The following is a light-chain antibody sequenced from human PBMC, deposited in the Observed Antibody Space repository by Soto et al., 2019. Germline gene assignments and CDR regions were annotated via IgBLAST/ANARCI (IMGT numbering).Light chain of an antibody. V-gene: IGKV1-39*01. Sequence: DIQMTQPPSSLSASVGDRVTITCRASQSISNDLYWYQQKPGKAPKLLIYAASSLQGGVPSRFSGSGSGTDFTLTISSLQPEDFATYYCQQSYSTPPYTFGQGTRLEIK. CDR2: AAS. J-gene: IGKJ2*01. CDR3: QQSYSTPPYT. CDR1: QSISND.